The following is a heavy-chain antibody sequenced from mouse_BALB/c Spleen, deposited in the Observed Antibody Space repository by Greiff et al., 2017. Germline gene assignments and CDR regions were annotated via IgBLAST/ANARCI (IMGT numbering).Heavy chain of an antibody. J-gene: IGHJ4*01. V-gene: IGHV1-54*01. CDR3: ANNYYGYDYYAMDY. Sequence: QVQLQQSGAELVRPGTSVKVSCKASGYAFTNYLIEWVKQRPGQGLEWIGVINTGSGGTNYNEKFKGKATLTADKSSSTAYMQLSSLTSDDSAVYFCANNYYGYDYYAMDYWGQGTSVTVSS. CDR1: GYAFTNYL. CDR2: INTGSGGT. D-gene: IGHD1-2*01.